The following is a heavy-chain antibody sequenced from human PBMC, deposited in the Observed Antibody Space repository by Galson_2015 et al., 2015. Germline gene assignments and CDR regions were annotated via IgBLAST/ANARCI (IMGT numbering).Heavy chain of an antibody. D-gene: IGHD3-3*01. CDR2: IYSGGST. CDR1: GFTVSSNY. J-gene: IGHJ6*02. CDR3: AGAYDFWSGYYTPYYYYGVDV. Sequence: SLRLSCAVSGFTVSSNYMSWVRQAPGKGLEWVSVIYSGGSTYYADSVKGRFTISRDNSKNTVYLQMNSLRAEDTAVYYCAGAYDFWSGYYTPYYYYGVDVWGQGTTVTVS. V-gene: IGHV3-53*01.